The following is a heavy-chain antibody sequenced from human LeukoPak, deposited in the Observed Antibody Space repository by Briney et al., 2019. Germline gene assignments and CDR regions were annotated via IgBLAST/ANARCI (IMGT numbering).Heavy chain of an antibody. V-gene: IGHV3-23*01. Sequence: GGSLRLSCAASGFTFSSYAMSWVRQAPGKGLEWVSAISGSGGSTYYADSVKGRFTISRDNSKNTLYLQMNSLRAEDTAVYYCAKVVVVAATRYYYYYMDVWGKGTTVTDSS. CDR1: GFTFSSYA. CDR2: ISGSGGST. J-gene: IGHJ6*03. CDR3: AKVVVVAATRYYYYYMDV. D-gene: IGHD2-15*01.